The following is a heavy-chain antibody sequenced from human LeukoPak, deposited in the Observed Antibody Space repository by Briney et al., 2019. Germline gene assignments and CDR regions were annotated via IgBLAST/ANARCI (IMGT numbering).Heavy chain of an antibody. CDR1: GGSISSGGYY. V-gene: IGHV4-30-2*02. Sequence: SQTLSLTCTVSGGSISSGGYYWSWIRQPPGKGLEWIGYIYHSGSTYYNPSLKSRVTISVDTSKNQFSLKLSSVTAADTAVYYCARSPPLSGFLDYWGQGTLVTVSS. CDR2: IYHSGST. CDR3: ARSPPLSGFLDY. D-gene: IGHD3-22*01. J-gene: IGHJ4*02.